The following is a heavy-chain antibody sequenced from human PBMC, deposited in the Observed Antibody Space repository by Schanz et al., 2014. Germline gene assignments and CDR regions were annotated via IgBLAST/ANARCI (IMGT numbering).Heavy chain of an antibody. CDR2: ISSSSSYI. Sequence: EVQLVESGGGLVQPGGSLRLSCAASGFTISSYSMNWVRQAPGKGLEWVSSISSSSSYIHYADSVKGRFTISRDNAKNTLYLQMNSLRAEDTAVYYCARDSRPNYDFLTAYYSIDYWGQGTLVTVSS. J-gene: IGHJ4*02. D-gene: IGHD3-9*01. CDR1: GFTISSYS. V-gene: IGHV3-21*01. CDR3: ARDSRPNYDFLTAYYSIDY.